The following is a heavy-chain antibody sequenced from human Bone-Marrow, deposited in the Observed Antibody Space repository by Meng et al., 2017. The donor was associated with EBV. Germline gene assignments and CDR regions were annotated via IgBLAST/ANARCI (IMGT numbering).Heavy chain of an antibody. CDR3: VRHADCSGGSCWYFDL. CDR2: INHSGTT. J-gene: IGHJ2*01. V-gene: IGHV4-34*01. Sequence: QVQLQQWGAGLLKPSETLSLKCAVYGGSFSGYYWSWIRQPPGKGLEWIGEINHSGTTKYNPSLKSRVSISVDMSKNQFSLKVSSVTAADTAVYYCVRHADCSGGSCWYFDLWGRGTLVTVSS. D-gene: IGHD2-15*01. CDR1: GGSFSGYY.